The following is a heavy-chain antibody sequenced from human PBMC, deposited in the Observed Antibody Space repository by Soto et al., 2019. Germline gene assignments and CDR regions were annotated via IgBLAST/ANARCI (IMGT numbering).Heavy chain of an antibody. CDR3: ARGYCRSTSCSRGAFDI. V-gene: IGHV1-2*04. CDR1: GYTLTGYY. D-gene: IGHD2-2*01. J-gene: IGHJ3*02. CDR2: INPNSGGK. Sequence: ASVKVSCKASGYTLTGYYMDWVRQAPGQGLEWMGWINPNSGGKNYAQKFQGWVTMTRDTSISTAYMELSRLRSDDTAVYYCARGYCRSTSCSRGAFDIWGQGTMVTVSS.